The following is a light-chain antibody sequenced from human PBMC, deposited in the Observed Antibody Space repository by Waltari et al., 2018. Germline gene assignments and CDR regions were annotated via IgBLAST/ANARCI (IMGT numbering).Light chain of an antibody. CDR1: QSIGKD. J-gene: IGKJ1*01. CDR3: QNHERLPAT. CDR2: AAS. Sequence: EVVLTQSPGTLSLSPGERATLSCRASQSIGKDLVWYQQRPGQAPRLLIYAASTRATGIPDRFSGSGYGTDFSLTISSLEPEDFAVYYCQNHERLPATFGQGTKVEIK. V-gene: IGKV3-20*01.